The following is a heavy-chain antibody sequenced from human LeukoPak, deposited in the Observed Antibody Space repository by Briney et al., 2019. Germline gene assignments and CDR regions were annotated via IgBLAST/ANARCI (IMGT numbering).Heavy chain of an antibody. V-gene: IGHV4-4*07. CDR1: GGSISSYY. Sequence: SETLSLTCTVSGGSISSYYWSWIRQPPGKGLEWIGRIYYSGSTSYNPSLESRVTMSEDTSKNQFSLKLSSVTAADTAVYFCARVLLSGNGRLYSFDSWGQGTMVTVSS. CDR3: ARVLLSGNGRLYSFDS. J-gene: IGHJ3*02. D-gene: IGHD1-26*01. CDR2: IYYSGST.